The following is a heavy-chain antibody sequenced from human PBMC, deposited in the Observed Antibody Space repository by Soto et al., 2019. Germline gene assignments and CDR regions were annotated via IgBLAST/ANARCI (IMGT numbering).Heavy chain of an antibody. J-gene: IGHJ4*02. V-gene: IGHV3-48*03. D-gene: IGHD4-4*01. CDR1: GFTFSSYE. CDR3: ATFPRSSKRGY. CDR2: ISDGGSTI. Sequence: LRLSCAASGFTFSSYEMNWVRQAPGKGLEWVSYISDGGSTIYYADSVKGRFTISRDNAKNSLYLQMNSLGAEDTAVYYCATFPRSSKRGYWGQGTLVTVSS.